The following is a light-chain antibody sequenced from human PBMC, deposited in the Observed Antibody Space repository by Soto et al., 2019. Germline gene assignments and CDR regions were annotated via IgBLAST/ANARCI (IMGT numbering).Light chain of an antibody. CDR3: QSYDSSLSGWV. V-gene: IGLV1-40*01. Sequence: QSVLTQPPSVSGAPGQRVTISCTGSSSNIGAGYDVHWYQQLPGTAPKLLIYGNSNRPSGVPDRFSGSKSGTSASLAITGLQAEDDADYYCQSYDSSLSGWVFGGGTQRTGL. CDR1: SSNIGAGYD. CDR2: GNS. J-gene: IGLJ3*02.